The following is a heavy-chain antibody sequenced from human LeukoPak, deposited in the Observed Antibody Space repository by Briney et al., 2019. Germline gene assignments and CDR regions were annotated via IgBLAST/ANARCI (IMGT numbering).Heavy chain of an antibody. CDR2: IYHSGST. V-gene: IGHV4-4*02. J-gene: IGHJ4*02. CDR1: GGSISSSNW. D-gene: IGHD5-18*01. CDR3: ARLNVDTAMATDY. Sequence: SETLSLTCAVSGGSISSSNWWSWVRQPPGKGLEWIGEIYHSGSTNYNPSLKGRVTISVDKSKNQFSLKLSSVTAADTAVYYCARLNVDTAMATDYWGQGTLVTVSS.